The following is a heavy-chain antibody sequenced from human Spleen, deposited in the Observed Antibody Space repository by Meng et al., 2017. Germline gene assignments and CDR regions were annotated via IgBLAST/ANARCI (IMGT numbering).Heavy chain of an antibody. Sequence: SETLSLTCTVSGYSIGSVYYWGWIRQPPGKGLEWIGSVYYSGSTYYNPSLKSRVTISVDTSKNQFSLKLSSVTAADSAVYYCARGPTTMAHDFDYWGQGTLVTVSS. J-gene: IGHJ4*02. CDR2: VYYSGST. D-gene: IGHD4-11*01. V-gene: IGHV4-38-2*02. CDR3: ARGPTTMAHDFDY. CDR1: GYSIGSVYY.